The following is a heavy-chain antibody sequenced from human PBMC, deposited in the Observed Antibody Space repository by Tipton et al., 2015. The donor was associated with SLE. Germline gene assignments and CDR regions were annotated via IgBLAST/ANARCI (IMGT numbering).Heavy chain of an antibody. CDR1: GGSFSGYY. Sequence: TLSLTCAVYGGSFSGYYWTWIRQPPGKGLEWIGEINHGGSTNYNPSLKIRVTISEDTSKNQFSLKLTTVTAADTAVYFCARQRVYYDGTLFPPCNFDLWGRGTQVTVSS. J-gene: IGHJ2*01. D-gene: IGHD3-16*01. CDR3: ARQRVYYDGTLFPPCNFDL. V-gene: IGHV4-34*01. CDR2: INHGGST.